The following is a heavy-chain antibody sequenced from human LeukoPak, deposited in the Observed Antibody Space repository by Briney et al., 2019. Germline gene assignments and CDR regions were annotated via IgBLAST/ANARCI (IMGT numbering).Heavy chain of an antibody. Sequence: WVRQMPGKGLEWMGIIYPGDSDTRYSPSFQGQVTISADKSISTAYLQWSSLKASDTAMYYCARGYYDSSGYHYWGQGTLVTVSS. J-gene: IGHJ4*02. CDR3: ARGYYDSSGYHY. D-gene: IGHD3-22*01. CDR2: IYPGDSDT. V-gene: IGHV5-51*01.